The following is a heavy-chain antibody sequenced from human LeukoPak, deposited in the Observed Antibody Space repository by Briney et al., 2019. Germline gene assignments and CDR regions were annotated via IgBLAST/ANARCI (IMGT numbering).Heavy chain of an antibody. Sequence: PSETLSLTCAVYGGSFSGYYWSWIRQPPGKGLEWIGEINHSGSTNYNPSLKSRVTISVDTSKNQFSLKLSSVTAADTAVYYCARHPNLASTLYYFDYWGQGTLVTVSS. J-gene: IGHJ4*02. V-gene: IGHV4-34*01. D-gene: IGHD2-15*01. CDR3: ARHPNLASTLYYFDY. CDR1: GGSFSGYY. CDR2: INHSGST.